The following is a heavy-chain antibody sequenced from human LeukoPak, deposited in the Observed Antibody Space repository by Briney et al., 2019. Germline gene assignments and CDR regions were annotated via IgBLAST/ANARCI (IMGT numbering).Heavy chain of an antibody. D-gene: IGHD1-14*01. V-gene: IGHV3-43*02. Sequence: GGSLRLSCAASGFTFEDYAMHWVRQAPGKGLEWVSLISADGGGTYYADSVKGRFTISRDNSKNSLYLQMNSLRTEDTALYYCAKGFSVLASNHNYYFYGMDVWGQGTTVTVSS. CDR3: AKGFSVLASNHNYYFYGMDV. CDR2: ISADGGGT. J-gene: IGHJ6*02. CDR1: GFTFEDYA.